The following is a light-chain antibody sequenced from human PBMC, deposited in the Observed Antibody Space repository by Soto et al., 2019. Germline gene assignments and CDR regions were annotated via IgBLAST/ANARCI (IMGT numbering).Light chain of an antibody. V-gene: IGKV3-20*01. CDR1: QSRGSNF. Sequence: EIVVTHPPGTLALSPCDRSTLSFKTSQSRGSNFLAWYQHKPGQAPRLLIYASSNRATGIPDRFSGSASGTDFTLTINRLEPEDFAVYYCQLYGISHHFGQGTRLEIK. CDR3: QLYGISHH. CDR2: ASS. J-gene: IGKJ5*01.